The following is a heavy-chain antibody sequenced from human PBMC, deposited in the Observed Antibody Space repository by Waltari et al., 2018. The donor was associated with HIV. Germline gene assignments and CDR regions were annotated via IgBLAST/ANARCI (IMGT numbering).Heavy chain of an antibody. CDR2: INSDGSST. CDR1: GFTFSSYW. Sequence: EVQLVESGGGLVQPGGSLRLSCAASGFTFSSYWMHWVRQAPGKGVVWVSRINSDGSSTNYADSVKGRFTISRDNAKNTVDLQMNSLRAEDTALYYCASLYNYVWGSPPPFDYWGQGTLVTVSS. V-gene: IGHV3-74*01. CDR3: ASLYNYVWGSPPPFDY. J-gene: IGHJ4*02. D-gene: IGHD3-16*01.